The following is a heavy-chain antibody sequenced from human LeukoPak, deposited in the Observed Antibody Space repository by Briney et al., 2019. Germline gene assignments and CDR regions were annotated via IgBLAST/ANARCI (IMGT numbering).Heavy chain of an antibody. V-gene: IGHV4-34*01. J-gene: IGHJ4*02. Sequence: SETLSLTCAVYGGSFSGYYWSWIRQPPGEGLEWIGEINHSGSTNYSPSLKSRVTISVDTSKNQFSLKLSSVTAADTAVYYCARSRIAARPRPFDYWGQGTLVTVSS. D-gene: IGHD6-6*01. CDR1: GGSFSGYY. CDR3: ARSRIAARPRPFDY. CDR2: INHSGST.